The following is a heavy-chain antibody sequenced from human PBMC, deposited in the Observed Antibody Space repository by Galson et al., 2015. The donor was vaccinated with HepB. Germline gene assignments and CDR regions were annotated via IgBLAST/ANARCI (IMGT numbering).Heavy chain of an antibody. V-gene: IGHV6-1*01. CDR3: AREFDYGDAGDYYYGMDV. D-gene: IGHD4-17*01. J-gene: IGHJ6*02. CDR2: TYYRSKWYN. CDR1: GDSVSSNSAA. Sequence: CAISGDSVSSNSAAWNWIRQSPSRGLEWLGRTYYRSKWYNDYAVSVKSRITINPDTSKNQFSLQLNSVTPEDTAVYYCAREFDYGDAGDYYYGMDVWGQGTTVTVSS.